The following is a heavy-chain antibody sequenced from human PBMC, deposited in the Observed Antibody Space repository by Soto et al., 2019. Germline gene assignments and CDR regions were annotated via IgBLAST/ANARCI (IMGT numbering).Heavy chain of an antibody. Sequence: QVQLLQSGAEVQKPGSSVRVSCKTSGVTFNSYSLHWVRQAPGQGLEWMGGFMPMFGTANYAQKFQGRVIFNAEESTSTAYMHLSNLPSEDTALYYSSSGRDPFGGSGSSRVDYWGQGTQVTVSS. CDR2: FMPMFGTA. CDR1: GVTFNSYS. CDR3: SSGRDPFGGSGSSRVDY. V-gene: IGHV1-69*01. J-gene: IGHJ4*02. D-gene: IGHD3-22*01.